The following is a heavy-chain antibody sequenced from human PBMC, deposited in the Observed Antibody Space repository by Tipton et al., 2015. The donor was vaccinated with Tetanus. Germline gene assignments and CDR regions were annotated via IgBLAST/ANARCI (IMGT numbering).Heavy chain of an antibody. CDR2: IYPGDSDS. J-gene: IGHJ3*01. Sequence: QSGPEVKKPEESLKISCKGSGYRFTSQWIGWVRQMPGRGLEWMGIIYPGDSDSRYSPSFQGQVTFSADKSISTAYLQWSSLKASDTAMYYCARRARDGRNYDTFDLWGQGTMVTVSS. CDR3: ARRARDGRNYDTFDL. V-gene: IGHV5-51*01. D-gene: IGHD5-24*01. CDR1: GYRFTSQW.